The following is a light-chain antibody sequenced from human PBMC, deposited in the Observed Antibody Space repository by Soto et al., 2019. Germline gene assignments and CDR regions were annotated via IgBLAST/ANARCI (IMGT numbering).Light chain of an antibody. CDR1: SRDVGAYNY. J-gene: IGLJ1*01. V-gene: IGLV2-14*01. Sequence: QSVLTQPASVSGSPGQSITISCTGTSRDVGAYNYVSWYQHHPGKAPKLLIYQVTFRPSGVSTRFSGSKSGNTASLTISGLQAEDEADDYCSSNTASFTYVFGTGTKLTVL. CDR3: SSNTASFTYV. CDR2: QVT.